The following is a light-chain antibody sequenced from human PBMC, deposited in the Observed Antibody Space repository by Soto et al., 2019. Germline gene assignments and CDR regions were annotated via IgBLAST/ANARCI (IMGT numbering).Light chain of an antibody. CDR3: SSYTTGSPLHV. CDR2: EVN. V-gene: IGLV2-14*01. CDR1: SNDIGAYKY. Sequence: QSALTQPASVSGSPGQSITISCTGSSNDIGAYKYVSWYLQHPGKAPKLIIFEVNNRPSGVSNRFSGSKSGNTASLTISGLQAEDEADYYCSSYTTGSPLHVFGTGPKVTVL. J-gene: IGLJ1*01.